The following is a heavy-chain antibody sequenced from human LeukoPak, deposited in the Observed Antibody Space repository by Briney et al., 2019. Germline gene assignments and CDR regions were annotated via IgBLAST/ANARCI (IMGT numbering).Heavy chain of an antibody. CDR2: IHYSGST. V-gene: IGHV4-59*08. D-gene: IGHD1-1*01. J-gene: IGHJ3*02. CDR3: ASYLQLERRDDAFDI. CDR1: DDSITGFY. Sequence: KSSKTLSLTCTVSDDSITGFYWNWIRQPPGKGLEWIGYIHYSGSTNYNPSLKSRVSISVDTSKTQFSLKLSSVTAADTAVYYCASYLQLERRDDAFDIWGQGTMVTVSS.